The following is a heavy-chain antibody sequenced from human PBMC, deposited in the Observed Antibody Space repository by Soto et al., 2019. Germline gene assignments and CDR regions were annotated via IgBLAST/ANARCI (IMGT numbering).Heavy chain of an antibody. J-gene: IGHJ5*02. CDR2: TYYRSKWYN. V-gene: IGHV6-1*01. D-gene: IGHD5-18*01. CDR1: GDSVSSNSAA. CDR3: ASGRGYSYLGNWFDP. Sequence: SQTLSITCAISGDSVSSNSAAWNWIRQSPSRGLEWLGRTYYRSKWYNDYAVSVKSRITINPDTSKNQFSLQLNSVTPEDTAVYYCASGRGYSYLGNWFDPWGQGTLVTVSS.